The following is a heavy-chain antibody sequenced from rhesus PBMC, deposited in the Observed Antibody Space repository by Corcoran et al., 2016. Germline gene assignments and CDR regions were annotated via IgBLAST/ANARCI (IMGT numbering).Heavy chain of an antibody. Sequence: HVTLKESGPALVKPTQTLTLTCTFSGFSISTHGTGVGWIRQLPGNALEWIASIYWNDRKYYITSQKSRLTISKDTSKNQVVLTMTNMDPVDTATYYCARIVGTTRFDYWGQGVLVTVSS. D-gene: IGHD1-44*01. CDR2: IYWNDRK. J-gene: IGHJ4*01. V-gene: IGHV2-95*01. CDR3: ARIVGTTRFDY. CDR1: GFSISTHGTG.